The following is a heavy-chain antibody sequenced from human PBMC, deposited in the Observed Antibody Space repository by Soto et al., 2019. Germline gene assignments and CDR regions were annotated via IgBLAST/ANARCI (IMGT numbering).Heavy chain of an antibody. D-gene: IGHD3-3*01. CDR3: ARAGVTIFGVVI. J-gene: IGHJ4*02. CDR2: ISSSSSYI. V-gene: IGHV3-21*01. Sequence: EVQLVESGGGLVKPGGSLRLSCAASGFTFSSYSMNWVRQAPGKGLEWVSSISSSSSYIYYADSVKGRFTISRDNAKNSLYLHMNSLRAEDTAVYYCARAGVTIFGVVIWGQGTLVTVSS. CDR1: GFTFSSYS.